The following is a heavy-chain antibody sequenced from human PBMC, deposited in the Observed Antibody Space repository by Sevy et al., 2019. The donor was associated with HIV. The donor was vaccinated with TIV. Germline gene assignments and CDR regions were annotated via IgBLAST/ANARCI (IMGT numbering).Heavy chain of an antibody. CDR2: ISSSSSYI. Sequence: GGSLRLSCAASGFTFSSYSMNWVRQAPGKGLEWVSSISSSSSYIYYADSVKGRFTISRDNAKNSLYLQMNSLRAEDTAVYYCVRTGRYGFLEWLLSSYYFDYWGQGTLVTVSS. J-gene: IGHJ4*02. V-gene: IGHV3-21*01. D-gene: IGHD3-3*01. CDR3: VRTGRYGFLEWLLSSYYFDY. CDR1: GFTFSSYS.